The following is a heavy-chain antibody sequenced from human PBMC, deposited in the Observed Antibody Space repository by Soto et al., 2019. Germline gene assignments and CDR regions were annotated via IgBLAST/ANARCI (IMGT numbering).Heavy chain of an antibody. CDR2: IKSKTDGGTT. V-gene: IGHV3-15*01. CDR1: GFTFSNAW. J-gene: IGHJ5*02. D-gene: IGHD3-10*01. Sequence: GGSXRLSCAASGFTFSNAWMSWVRQAPGKGLEWVGRIKSKTDGGTTDYAAPVKGRFTISRDDSKNTLYLQMNSLKTEDTAVYYCVVMWFGELLFQETDWFDPWGQGTLVTVSS. CDR3: VVMWFGELLFQETDWFDP.